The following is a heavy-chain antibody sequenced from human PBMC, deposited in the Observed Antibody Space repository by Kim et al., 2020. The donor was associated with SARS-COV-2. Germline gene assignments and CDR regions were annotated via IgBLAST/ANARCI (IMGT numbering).Heavy chain of an antibody. D-gene: IGHD5-12*01. CDR2: SNEDGSIT. V-gene: IGHV3-74*01. Sequence: GGSLRLSCAASGFTFSKYWIHWVRQVPGEGLVWVSRSNEDGSITTYADSVRGRFTISRDNARSTLYLQMNSLGAEDTALYYCARDLSGSDDLWGQGTLVTVSS. J-gene: IGHJ5*02. CDR3: ARDLSGSDDL. CDR1: GFTFSKYW.